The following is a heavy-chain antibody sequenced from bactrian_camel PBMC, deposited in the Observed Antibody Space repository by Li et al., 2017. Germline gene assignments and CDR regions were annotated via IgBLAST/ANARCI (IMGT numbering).Heavy chain of an antibody. V-gene: IGHV3S6*01. D-gene: IGHD1*01. Sequence: QVQLVESGGGSVQAGGSPRLSCAASGSTFDSGYCMAWFRQAPGKEVEWVAGITSLPSPFRAASYADSVKGRFTISRDNAKDTLYLQKNSLKIEDTAVYYCALGSSRLATMTARGKGTQVTVS. CDR1: GSTFDSGYC. J-gene: IGHJ4*01. CDR2: ITSLPSPFRAA.